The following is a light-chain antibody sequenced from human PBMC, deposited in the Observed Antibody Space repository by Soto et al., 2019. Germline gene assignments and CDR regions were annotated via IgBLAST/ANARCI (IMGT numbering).Light chain of an antibody. CDR1: QSVNNNN. J-gene: IGKJ1*01. CDR2: DAS. V-gene: IGKV3-20*01. Sequence: EIVLTQSPGTLSLSPGERATLSCRASQSVNNNNLVWYRQKPGQSPRLLIYDASSRAPGIPDRFSGSGSGTDFTLTISRVEPDDFAVYYCQQYGNSLWTFGQGTKVEIK. CDR3: QQYGNSLWT.